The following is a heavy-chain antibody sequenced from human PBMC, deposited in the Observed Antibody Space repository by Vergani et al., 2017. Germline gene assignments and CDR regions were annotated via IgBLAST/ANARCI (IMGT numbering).Heavy chain of an antibody. V-gene: IGHV3-43*02. CDR1: GFTFDDYA. J-gene: IGHJ6*03. CDR2: ISGDGGST. Sequence: EVQLVESGGGVVQPGGSLRLSCAASGFTFDDYAMHWVRQAPGKGLEWVSLISGDGGSTYYADSVKGRFTISRDKSKNSLYLQMNSLRTEDTALYYCATEGVRGVINYYYYMDVWGKGTTVTVSS. D-gene: IGHD3-10*01. CDR3: ATEGVRGVINYYYYMDV.